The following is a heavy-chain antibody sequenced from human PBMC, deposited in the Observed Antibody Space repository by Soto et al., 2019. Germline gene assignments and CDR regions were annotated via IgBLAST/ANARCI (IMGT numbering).Heavy chain of an antibody. D-gene: IGHD6-19*01. Sequence: LSLTCAVYGGSFSGYYWSWIRQPPGKGLEWIGEINHSGSTNYNPSLKSRVTISVDTSKNQFSLKLSSVTAADTAVYYCARGLRYSSGRYPEWGQGTLVTVSS. CDR1: GGSFSGYY. CDR3: ARGLRYSSGRYPE. CDR2: INHSGST. V-gene: IGHV4-34*01. J-gene: IGHJ4*02.